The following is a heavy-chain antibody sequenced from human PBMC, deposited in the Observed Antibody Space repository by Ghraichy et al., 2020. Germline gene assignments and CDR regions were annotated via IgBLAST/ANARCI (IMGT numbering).Heavy chain of an antibody. J-gene: IGHJ6*03. CDR2: INHSGST. Sequence: SETLSLTCAVYGGSFSGYYWSWIRQPPGKGLEWIGEINHSGSTNYNPSLKSRVTISVDTSKNQFSLKLSSVTAADTAVYYCARGWVSYGRNHPLYYMDVWGKGTTVTVSS. V-gene: IGHV4-34*01. D-gene: IGHD5-18*01. CDR1: GGSFSGYY. CDR3: ARGWVSYGRNHPLYYMDV.